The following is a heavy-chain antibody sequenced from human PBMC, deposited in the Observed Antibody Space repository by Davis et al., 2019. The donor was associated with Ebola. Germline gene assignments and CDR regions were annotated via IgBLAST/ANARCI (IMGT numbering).Heavy chain of an antibody. CDR3: ARDWMIIAAAGTLDY. J-gene: IGHJ4*02. D-gene: IGHD6-13*01. Sequence: GESLKISCAASGFAFSTYSVNWVRQAPGKGLEWVSSISSTSYFIYYADSLKGRFTISRDNSKNTLYLQMNSLRAEDTAVYYCARDWMIIAAAGTLDYWGQGTLVTVSS. V-gene: IGHV3-21*01. CDR1: GFAFSTYS. CDR2: ISSTSYFI.